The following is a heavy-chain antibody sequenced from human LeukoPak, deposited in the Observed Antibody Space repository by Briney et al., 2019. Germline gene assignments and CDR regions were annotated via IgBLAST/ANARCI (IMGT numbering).Heavy chain of an antibody. CDR3: AKLAKYFYGSETYYFFEH. D-gene: IGHD3-10*01. CDR2: INQDGTEK. V-gene: IGHV3-7*01. Sequence: PGGSLRLSCAASGFTFSDYYMGWVRQAPGKGLEWVANINQDGTEKYYVDSVRGRFTISRDNAKNSLYLQMHSLRVEDTAVYYCAKLAKYFYGSETYYFFEHWGQGTPVTASS. J-gene: IGHJ4*02. CDR1: GFTFSDYY.